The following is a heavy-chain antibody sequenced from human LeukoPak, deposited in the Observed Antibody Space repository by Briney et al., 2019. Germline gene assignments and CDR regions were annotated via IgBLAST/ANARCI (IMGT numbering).Heavy chain of an antibody. CDR1: GGSLSGYY. J-gene: IGHJ4*02. D-gene: IGHD3-9*01. CDR3: ARVNVLRYFDWLLYRRYFDY. CDR2: INHSGSS. Sequence: SETLSLTCAVYGGSLSGYYWSWFRQPPGKGLEWIGEINHSGSSNYNPSLKSRVTISVDTSKNQFSLKLSSVTAADTAVYYCARVNVLRYFDWLLYRRYFDYWGQGTLVTVSS. V-gene: IGHV4-34*01.